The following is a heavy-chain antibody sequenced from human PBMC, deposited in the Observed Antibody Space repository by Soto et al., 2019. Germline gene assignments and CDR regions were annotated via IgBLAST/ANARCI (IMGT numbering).Heavy chain of an antibody. CDR3: AKDQRPGGAACDI. J-gene: IGHJ3*02. D-gene: IGHD6-25*01. CDR2: ISWNSGSI. CDR1: GFTFDDYA. Sequence: GGSLRLSCAASGFTFDDYAMHWVRQAPGKGLEWVSGISWNSGSIGYADSVKGRFTISRDNAKNSLYLQMNSLRAEDTALYYCAKDQRPGGAACDIWGKGTMVTVSS. V-gene: IGHV3-9*01.